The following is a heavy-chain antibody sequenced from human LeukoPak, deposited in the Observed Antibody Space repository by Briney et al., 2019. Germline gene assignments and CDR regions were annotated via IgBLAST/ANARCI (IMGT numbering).Heavy chain of an antibody. V-gene: IGHV4-59*01. Sequence: PSETLSLTCSVSGGSISSYYWSWIRQPPGKGLEWIGYLYYSGSTNSNSSLKSRVTMSVDTSKNQFSLKLRSVTAADTAVYYCARGGSGISNAFDIWGQGTMVTVSS. D-gene: IGHD3-10*01. CDR1: GGSISSYY. CDR2: LYYSGST. CDR3: ARGGSGISNAFDI. J-gene: IGHJ3*02.